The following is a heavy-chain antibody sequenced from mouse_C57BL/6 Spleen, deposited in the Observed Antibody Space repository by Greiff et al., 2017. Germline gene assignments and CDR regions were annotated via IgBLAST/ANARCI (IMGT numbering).Heavy chain of an antibody. Sequence: VQLQQPGAELVKPGASVKMSCKASGYTFTSYWITWVKQRPGQGLEWIGDIYPGSGSTNYNEKFKSKATLTVDTSSSTAYMQLSSLTSEDSAVYYCARRGYYDYVAWFAYWGQGTLVTVSA. J-gene: IGHJ3*01. CDR3: ARRGYYDYVAWFAY. V-gene: IGHV1-55*01. CDR1: GYTFTSYW. D-gene: IGHD2-4*01. CDR2: IYPGSGST.